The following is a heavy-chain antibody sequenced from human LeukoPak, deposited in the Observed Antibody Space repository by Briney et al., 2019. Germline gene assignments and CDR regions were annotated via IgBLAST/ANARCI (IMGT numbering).Heavy chain of an antibody. CDR3: ARHSLGSAHFDY. V-gene: IGHV4-34*01. J-gene: IGHJ4*02. CDR2: IYYSGST. D-gene: IGHD3-10*02. CDR1: GGSFSGYY. Sequence: SETLSLTCAVYGGSFSGYYWSWIRQPPGKGLDWIGSIYYSGSTYYNPSLTSRVTVSVDTSKNQFSLKLSSVTAADTAVYYCARHSLGSAHFDYWGQGTLVTVSS.